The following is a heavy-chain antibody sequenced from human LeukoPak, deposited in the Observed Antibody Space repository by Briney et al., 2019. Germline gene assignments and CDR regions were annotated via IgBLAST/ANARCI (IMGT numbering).Heavy chain of an antibody. CDR1: GGSISSYY. CDR2: IYYSGST. CDR3: ARDGYSYGYGAFDI. D-gene: IGHD5-18*01. J-gene: IGHJ3*02. V-gene: IGHV4-59*01. Sequence: PSETLSLTXTVSGGSISSYYWSWIRQPPGKGVEWIGYIYYSGSTNYNPSLKSRVTISVDTSKNQFSLKLSSVTAADTAVYYCARDGYSYGYGAFDIWGQGTMVTVSS.